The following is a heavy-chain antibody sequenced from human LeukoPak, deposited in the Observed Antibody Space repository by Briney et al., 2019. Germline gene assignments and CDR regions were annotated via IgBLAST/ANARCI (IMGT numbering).Heavy chain of an antibody. CDR1: GFTFSDYT. D-gene: IGHD6-6*01. V-gene: IGHV3-21*01. CDR2: ISTTSNYI. Sequence: GGSLRLSCAASGFTFSDYTMNWVCQAPGKGLEWVSSISTTSNYIYYADSVKGRFTISRDNAKNSLYLQMNSLRAEDTAAYYCARDHQYSTGMDVWGQGTTVTVSS. J-gene: IGHJ6*02. CDR3: ARDHQYSTGMDV.